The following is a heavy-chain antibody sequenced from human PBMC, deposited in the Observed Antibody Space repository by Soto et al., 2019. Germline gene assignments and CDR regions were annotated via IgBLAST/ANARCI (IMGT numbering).Heavy chain of an antibody. CDR1: GYTLTSYD. D-gene: IGHD6-6*01. J-gene: IGHJ6*02. CDR2: MNPNSGNT. V-gene: IGHV1-8*01. CDR3: ARGWSSSSRYDYYYYGMDV. Sequence: PSVEVSCKDSGYTLTSYDINWVRQATGQGLEWMGWMNPNSGNTGYAQKFQGRVTMTRNTSISTAYMELSSLRSEDTAVYYCARGWSSSSRYDYYYYGMDVWGQGTTVTVSS.